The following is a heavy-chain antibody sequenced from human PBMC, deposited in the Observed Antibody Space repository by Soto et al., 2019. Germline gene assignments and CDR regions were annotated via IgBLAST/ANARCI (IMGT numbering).Heavy chain of an antibody. D-gene: IGHD6-6*01. CDR2: ISGSGVGT. Sequence: EVQLLESGGGFVQPGGSLRLSCAASRFTFSNYAMSWVRQAPGEGLEWVSAISGSGVGTYYADSVKGRFTISRDNSKNTLSLQMNSLIAEDTAVYYCAKGSSSSRPYYFDHWGQGTLVTVSS. J-gene: IGHJ4*02. CDR3: AKGSSSSRPYYFDH. V-gene: IGHV3-23*01. CDR1: RFTFSNYA.